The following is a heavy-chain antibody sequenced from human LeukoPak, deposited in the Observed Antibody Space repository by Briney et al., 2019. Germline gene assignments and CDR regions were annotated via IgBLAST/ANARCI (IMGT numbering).Heavy chain of an antibody. J-gene: IGHJ6*02. CDR1: GYTFTSYG. V-gene: IGHV1-18*01. D-gene: IGHD2-15*01. CDR3: ARDPPRIVVVVAATNYYGMDV. Sequence: GASVKVSFKASGYTFTSYGISWVRQAPGQGLEWMGWISAYNGNTNYAQKLQSRVTMTTDTSTSTAYMELRSLRSDDTAVYYCARDPPRIVVVVAATNYYGMDVWGQGTTVTVSS. CDR2: ISAYNGNT.